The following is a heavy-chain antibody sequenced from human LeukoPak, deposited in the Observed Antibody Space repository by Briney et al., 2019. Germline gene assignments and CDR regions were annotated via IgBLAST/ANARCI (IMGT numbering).Heavy chain of an antibody. Sequence: ASVKVSCKASGYTFTGYYMHWVRQAPGQGLEWMGRINPNSGGTNYAQKFQGRVTMTRDTSISTAYMELSRLRSDDTAVYYCARGGRYCSSTSCYGVDYWGRGTLVTVSS. CDR1: GYTFTGYY. V-gene: IGHV1-2*06. J-gene: IGHJ4*02. CDR3: ARGGRYCSSTSCYGVDY. CDR2: INPNSGGT. D-gene: IGHD2-2*01.